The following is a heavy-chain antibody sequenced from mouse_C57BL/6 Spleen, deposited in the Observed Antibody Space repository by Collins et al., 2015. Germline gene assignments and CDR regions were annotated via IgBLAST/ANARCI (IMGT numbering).Heavy chain of an antibody. CDR3: ARRWYAMDY. Sequence: DVQLQESGPGLVKPSQSLSLTLLCHWLLHHQWLLLELDPAVSRKQTGMGGYISYDGSNNYNPSLKNRISITRDTSKNQFFLKLNSVTTEDTATYYCARRWYAMDYWGQGTSVTVSS. CDR1: LLHHQWLL. D-gene: IGHD1-1*02. V-gene: IGHV3-6*01. J-gene: IGHJ4*01. CDR2: ISYDGSN.